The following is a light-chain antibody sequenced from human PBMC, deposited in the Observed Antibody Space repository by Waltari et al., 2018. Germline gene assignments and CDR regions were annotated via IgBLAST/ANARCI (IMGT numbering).Light chain of an antibody. CDR1: NSNIGRNH. Sequence: QSVLPQPPSASGTPGQRVTISCSGSNSNIGRNHVDWYQHLPGTAPNLLIYTNEQRPAGVPDRFSGSWSGTDFTLTISSLQAEDVAVYYCQQYYSTPPTFGQGTK. J-gene: IGLJ3*02. CDR2: TNE. V-gene: IGLV1-44*01. CDR3: QQYYSTPPT.